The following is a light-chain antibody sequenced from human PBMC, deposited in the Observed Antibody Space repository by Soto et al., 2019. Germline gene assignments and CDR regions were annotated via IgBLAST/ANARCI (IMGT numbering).Light chain of an antibody. CDR2: GAS. Sequence: EIVLTQSPGTLSLSPGERATLSCRASQSLTNNYFAWYQQKPGQAPRLLIYGASTRATGIPARFSGSGSGTEFTLTISSLQSEDFAVYYCQQYNNWPSWTFGQGTKVDIK. CDR3: QQYNNWPSWT. J-gene: IGKJ1*01. V-gene: IGKV3-15*01. CDR1: QSLTNN.